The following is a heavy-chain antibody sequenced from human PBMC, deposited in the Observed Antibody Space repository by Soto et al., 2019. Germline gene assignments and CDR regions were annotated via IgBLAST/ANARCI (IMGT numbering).Heavy chain of an antibody. V-gene: IGHV3-74*01. CDR1: GFTFSGYW. D-gene: IGHD5-18*01. CDR2: INGSGSSI. Sequence: PGGSLRLSCAASGFTFSGYWMHWVRQGPGKGLVWVSRINGSGSSISYADSVKGRFTISRDNTKNTLYLQMNSLRAEDTAVYYCARSEYSYGSFDYWGQGTLVTVSS. J-gene: IGHJ4*02. CDR3: ARSEYSYGSFDY.